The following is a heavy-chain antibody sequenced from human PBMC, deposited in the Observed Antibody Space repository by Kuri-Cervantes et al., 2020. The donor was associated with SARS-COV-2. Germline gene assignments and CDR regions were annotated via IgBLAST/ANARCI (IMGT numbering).Heavy chain of an antibody. J-gene: IGHJ4*02. CDR3: ASSIYCSSTSCYTYGHFDY. CDR2: ISYDGSNK. Sequence: GGSLRLSCAASGFTFSSYAMHWVRQAPGKGLEWVAVISYDGSNKYYADSVKGRFTISRDNSKNTLYLQMNSLRAEDTAVYYCASSIYCSSTSCYTYGHFDYWGQGTLVTVSS. V-gene: IGHV3-30-3*01. D-gene: IGHD2-2*02. CDR1: GFTFSSYA.